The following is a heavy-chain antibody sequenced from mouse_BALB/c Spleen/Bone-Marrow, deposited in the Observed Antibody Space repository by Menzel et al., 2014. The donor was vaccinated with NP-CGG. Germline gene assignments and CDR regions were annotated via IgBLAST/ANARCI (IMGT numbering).Heavy chain of an antibody. CDR2: IYPYNGGT. D-gene: IGHD2-14*01. J-gene: IGHJ1*01. CDR3: ARFRCDSYFYV. Sequence: VQLQQPGPELVKPGASVKISCKASGYTFTDYNMHWVKQSHGKSLEWIGYIYPYNGGTGYNQKFKSKATLTVDNSSSTAHMELRSLTSEDAAVYYCARFRCDSYFYVWGAGTTVTVSS. CDR1: GYTFTDYN. V-gene: IGHV1S29*02.